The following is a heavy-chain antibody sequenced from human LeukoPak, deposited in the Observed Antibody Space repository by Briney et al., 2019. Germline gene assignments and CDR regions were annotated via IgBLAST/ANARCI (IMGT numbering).Heavy chain of an antibody. J-gene: IGHJ3*02. CDR2: IIPIFGTA. D-gene: IGHD6-6*01. Sequence: ASVTVSCKASGGTFSSYAISWVRQAPGQGLEWMGGIIPIFGTANYAQKFQGRVTITADESTSTAYMELSSLRSEDTAVYYCARDWRPDAFDIWGQGTMVTVSS. CDR3: ARDWRPDAFDI. CDR1: GGTFSSYA. V-gene: IGHV1-69*13.